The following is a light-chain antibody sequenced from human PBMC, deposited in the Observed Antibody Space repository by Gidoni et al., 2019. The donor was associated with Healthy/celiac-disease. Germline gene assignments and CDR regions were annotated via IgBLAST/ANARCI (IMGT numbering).Light chain of an antibody. J-gene: IGKJ1*01. V-gene: IGKV1-9*01. Sequence: DIQLTQSPSFLSASVGDRVTITCRASQGLSNYLAWYQQKPGKAPKLLIYAASTLQSGVPSRFSGSGSGTEFTLTISSLQPEDFATYYCQQLNSYPWTFGQGTKVEIK. CDR3: QQLNSYPWT. CDR1: QGLSNY. CDR2: AAS.